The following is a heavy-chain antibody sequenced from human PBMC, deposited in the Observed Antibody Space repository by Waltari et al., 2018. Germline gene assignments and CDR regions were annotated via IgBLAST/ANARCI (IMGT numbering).Heavy chain of an antibody. J-gene: IGHJ2*01. CDR1: GGSISSYY. D-gene: IGHD5-18*01. V-gene: IGHV4-59*01. CDR3: ARAWGSDGYEFLDVDL. CDR2: IYYSGNT. Sequence: QVQLQASGPGLVKPSETLSLTCTVSGGSISSYYWSWIRQPPGKGLEWIGYIYYSGNTNYNPSLKSRVTISVDTSKNQFSLKLSSVTAADPAVYYCARAWGSDGYEFLDVDLWGRGTLVTVSS.